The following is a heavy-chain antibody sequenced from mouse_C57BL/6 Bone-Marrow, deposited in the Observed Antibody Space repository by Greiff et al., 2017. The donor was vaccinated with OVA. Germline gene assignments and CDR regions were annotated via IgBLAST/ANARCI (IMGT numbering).Heavy chain of an antibody. CDR1: GYSFTDYN. J-gene: IGHJ2*01. V-gene: IGHV1-39*01. CDR3: GRTPDFDY. CDR2: LSPNYGTT. Sequence: VQLKQSGPELVKPGASVKISCKASGYSFTDYNMNWVKQSNGKSLAWIGVLSPNYGTTSYNQKFKGKATLTLDQSSSTAYMQLNILTSEDSAVYYCGRTPDFDYWGQGTTLTVSA.